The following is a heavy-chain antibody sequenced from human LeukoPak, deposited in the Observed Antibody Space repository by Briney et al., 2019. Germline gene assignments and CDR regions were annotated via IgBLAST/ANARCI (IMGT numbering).Heavy chain of an antibody. Sequence: SETLSLTCAASGGTFSGYYRRWVRQPPGKGLEWIGEINHSGSTNYNPSLKSRVTISLDTSENQFSLKLTSVTAADTAVYYCARGGRGYAYGFRTNWFDPWGQGTLVTVSS. CDR3: ARGGRGYAYGFRTNWFDP. J-gene: IGHJ5*02. CDR2: INHSGST. CDR1: GGTFSGYY. V-gene: IGHV4-34*01. D-gene: IGHD5-18*01.